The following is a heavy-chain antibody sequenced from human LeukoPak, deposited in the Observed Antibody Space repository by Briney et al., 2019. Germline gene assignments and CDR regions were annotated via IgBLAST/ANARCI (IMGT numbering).Heavy chain of an antibody. CDR2: INPNSGGT. CDR3: ARPSGYCSGGSCYAFFPFDS. V-gene: IGHV1-2*02. Sequence: ASVKVSCKASGYTFTGYYMHWVRQAPGQGLEWMGWINPNSGGTNYAQKFQGRVTMTRDTSISTAYMELSRLRSDDTAVYYCARPSGYCSGGSCYAFFPFDSWGQGTLVTVSS. CDR1: GYTFTGYY. J-gene: IGHJ4*02. D-gene: IGHD2-15*01.